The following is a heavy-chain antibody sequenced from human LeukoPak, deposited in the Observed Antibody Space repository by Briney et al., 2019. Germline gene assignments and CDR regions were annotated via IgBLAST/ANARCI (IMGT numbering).Heavy chain of an antibody. Sequence: GGSLRLSCAASGFTFSSYGMHWVRQAPGKGLEWVAFIRYDGSNKYYADSVKGRFTISRDNSKNTLYLQMNSLRAEDTAVYYCAKDRPHITMIVVVPDAFDIWGQGTMVTVSS. J-gene: IGHJ3*02. D-gene: IGHD3-22*01. CDR2: IRYDGSNK. V-gene: IGHV3-30*02. CDR1: GFTFSSYG. CDR3: AKDRPHITMIVVVPDAFDI.